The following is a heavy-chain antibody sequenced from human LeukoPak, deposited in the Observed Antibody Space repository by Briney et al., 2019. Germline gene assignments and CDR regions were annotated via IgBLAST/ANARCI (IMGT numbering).Heavy chain of an antibody. D-gene: IGHD3-22*01. Sequence: GGSLRLSCAASGFPFDDYAMHGVREARGKGLEWVSLISGDCGNTYYADSVKGRFTISRDNSKNSLYLQMNSLRTEDTALYYCAKDIAPDSSGEPIFDYWGQGTLVTVS. CDR1: GFPFDDYA. J-gene: IGHJ4*02. CDR2: ISGDCGNT. V-gene: IGHV3-43*02. CDR3: AKDIAPDSSGEPIFDY.